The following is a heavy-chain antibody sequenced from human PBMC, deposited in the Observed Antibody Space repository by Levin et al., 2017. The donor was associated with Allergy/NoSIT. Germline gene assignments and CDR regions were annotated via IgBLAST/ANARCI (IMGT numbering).Heavy chain of an antibody. Sequence: SQTLSLTCAVYGGSFSGYYWSWIRQPPGKGLEWIGEINHSGSTNYNPSLKSRVTISVDTSKNQFSLKLSSVTAADTAVYYCARSRQYSGSYYRGAYFDYWGQGTLVTVSS. J-gene: IGHJ4*02. V-gene: IGHV4-34*01. D-gene: IGHD1-26*01. CDR3: ARSRQYSGSYYRGAYFDY. CDR2: INHSGST. CDR1: GGSFSGYY.